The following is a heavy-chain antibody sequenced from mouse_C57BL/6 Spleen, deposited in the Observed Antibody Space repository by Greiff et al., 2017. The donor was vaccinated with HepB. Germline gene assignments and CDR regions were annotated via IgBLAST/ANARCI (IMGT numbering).Heavy chain of an antibody. J-gene: IGHJ2*01. Sequence: EVKLMESGGGLVKPGGSLKLSCAASGFTFSSYAMSWVRQTPEKRLEWVATISDGGSYTYYPDNVKGRFTISRDNAKHNLYLQMSHLKSEDTAMYYCARDLDGYYFDYWGQGTTLTVSS. D-gene: IGHD2-3*01. V-gene: IGHV5-4*01. CDR2: ISDGGSYT. CDR3: ARDLDGYYFDY. CDR1: GFTFSSYA.